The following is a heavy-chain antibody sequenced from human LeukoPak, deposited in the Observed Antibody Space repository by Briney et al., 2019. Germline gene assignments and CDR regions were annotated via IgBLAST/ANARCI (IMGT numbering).Heavy chain of an antibody. D-gene: IGHD5-24*01. V-gene: IGHV1-18*01. CDR1: GYTFTSYG. CDR2: ISAYNGNT. J-gene: IGHJ5*02. CDR3: ARGDRRWLQWYNWFDP. Sequence: ASVRVSCKASGYTFTSYGISWVRQAPGQGLEWMGWISAYNGNTNYAQKLQGRVTMTTDTSTSTAYMELRSLRSDDTAVYYCARGDRRWLQWYNWFDPWGQGTLVTVSS.